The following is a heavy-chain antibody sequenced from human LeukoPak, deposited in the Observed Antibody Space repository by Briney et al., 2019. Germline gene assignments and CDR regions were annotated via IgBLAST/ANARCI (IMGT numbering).Heavy chain of an antibody. CDR2: ISYDGSNK. V-gene: IGHV3-30*18. CDR3: AKDFPRYYYYYGMDV. J-gene: IGHJ6*02. CDR1: GFTFSSFS. Sequence: QPGGSLRLSCAASGFTFSSFSMNWVRQAPGKGLEWVAVISYDGSNKYYADSVKGRFTISRDNSKNTLYLQMNSLRAEDTAVYYCAKDFPRYYYYYGMDVWGQGTTVTVSS.